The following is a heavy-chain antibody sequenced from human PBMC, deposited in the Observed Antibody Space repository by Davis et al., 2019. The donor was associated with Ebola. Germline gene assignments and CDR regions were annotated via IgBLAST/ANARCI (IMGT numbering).Heavy chain of an antibody. J-gene: IGHJ4*02. V-gene: IGHV1-69*13. Sequence: SVKVSCKASGGTFSSYAISWVRQAPGQGLEWMGGIIPIFGTANYAQKFQGRVTITADESTSTAYMELSSLRSEDTAAYYCARIYYGGNPRGDDYWGQGTLVTVSS. CDR1: GGTFSSYA. D-gene: IGHD4-23*01. CDR2: IIPIFGTA. CDR3: ARIYYGGNPRGDDY.